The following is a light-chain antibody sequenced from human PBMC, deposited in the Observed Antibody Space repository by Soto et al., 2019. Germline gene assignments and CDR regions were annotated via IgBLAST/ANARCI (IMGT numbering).Light chain of an antibody. J-gene: IGLJ3*02. CDR1: SSDVGAYNY. V-gene: IGLV2-14*03. CDR2: EVS. Sequence: QSVLTQPASVSGSPGQSITISCTGTSSDVGAYNYVSWYQQHPGKAPNLMIYEVSNRPSGVSNRFSGSKSANTASLTISGLQAGDEADYYCSSYTSSSTWLFGGGTKLTVL. CDR3: SSYTSSSTWL.